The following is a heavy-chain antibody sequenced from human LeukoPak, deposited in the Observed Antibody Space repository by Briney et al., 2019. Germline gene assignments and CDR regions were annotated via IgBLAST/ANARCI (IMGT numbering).Heavy chain of an antibody. Sequence: GGSLRLSCAASGFTFSSYSMNWVRQAPGKGPEWVSSISSSSSYIYYADSVKGRFTISRDNAKNSLYLQMNSLRAEDTAVYYCARDTYGSGSYSGYWGQGTLVTVSS. CDR3: ARDTYGSGSYSGY. CDR2: ISSSSSYI. V-gene: IGHV3-21*01. J-gene: IGHJ4*02. D-gene: IGHD3-10*01. CDR1: GFTFSSYS.